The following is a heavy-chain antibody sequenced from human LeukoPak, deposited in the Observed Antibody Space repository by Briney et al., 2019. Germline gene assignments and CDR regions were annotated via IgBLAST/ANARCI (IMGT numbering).Heavy chain of an antibody. D-gene: IGHD3-3*02. Sequence: GGSLRLSCAASGFTFRSSVMSWVRQAPGRGLEWVSSVGGSDDTANYAASVTGRFTISRDNSKTSVYLQMSNLGAEDTAIYYCAKKSFLTGAFDIWGQGTMVTVSS. J-gene: IGHJ3*02. CDR2: VGGSDDTA. CDR3: AKKSFLTGAFDI. V-gene: IGHV3-23*01. CDR1: GFTFRSSV.